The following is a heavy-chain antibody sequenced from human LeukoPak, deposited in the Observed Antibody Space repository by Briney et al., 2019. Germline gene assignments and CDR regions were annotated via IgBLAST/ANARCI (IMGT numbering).Heavy chain of an antibody. CDR1: GYTFTGYY. CDR3: ARAAFTYSSGYPPNY. Sequence: ASVKVSCKASGYTFTGYYMHWVRQAPGQGLEWMGWINPNSGGTNYARKFQGRVTMTRDTSISTAYMELSRLRSDDTAVYYCARAAFTYSSGYPPNYRGQGTLVTVSS. D-gene: IGHD6-19*01. CDR2: INPNSGGT. J-gene: IGHJ4*02. V-gene: IGHV1-2*02.